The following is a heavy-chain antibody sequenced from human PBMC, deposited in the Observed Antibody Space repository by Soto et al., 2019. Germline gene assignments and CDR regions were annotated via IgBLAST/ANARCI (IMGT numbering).Heavy chain of an antibody. CDR2: ISSSSSTI. D-gene: IGHD3-3*01. J-gene: IGHJ6*02. CDR3: ARVGSYYDFWSGYRTGYGMDV. CDR1: GFTFSSYS. Sequence: GGSLRLSCAASGFTFSSYSMNWVRQAPGKGLEWVSYISSSSSTIYYADSVKGRFTISRDNAKNSLYLQMNSLRDEDTAVYYCARVGSYYDFWSGYRTGYGMDVWGQGTTVTVSS. V-gene: IGHV3-48*02.